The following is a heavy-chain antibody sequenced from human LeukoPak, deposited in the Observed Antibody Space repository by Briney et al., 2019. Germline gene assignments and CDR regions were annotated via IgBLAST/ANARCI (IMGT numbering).Heavy chain of an antibody. CDR3: ARERPGTTVLYDAFDI. D-gene: IGHD1-1*01. J-gene: IGHJ3*02. CDR2: IYHSGST. Sequence: SQTLSLTCTVSGGSISSGGYYWSWIRQPPGKGLEWIGYIYHSGSTYYNPSLKSRVTISVDRSKNQFSLKLSSVTAADTAVYYCARERPGTTVLYDAFDIWGQGTMVTVSS. V-gene: IGHV4-30-2*01. CDR1: GGSISSGGYY.